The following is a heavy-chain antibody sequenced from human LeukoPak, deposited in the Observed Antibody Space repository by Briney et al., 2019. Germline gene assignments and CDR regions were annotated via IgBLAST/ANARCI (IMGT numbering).Heavy chain of an antibody. CDR2: ISSNGGST. Sequence: GGSLRLSCAASGFPFSSYAMHWVRQAPGKGLEYVSAISSNGGSTSYANSVKGRFTISRDNSKNTVYLQMNSLRAEDTAVYYCARGETSSYDYWGQGTLVTVSS. V-gene: IGHV3-64*01. J-gene: IGHJ4*02. D-gene: IGHD2-2*01. CDR1: GFPFSSYA. CDR3: ARGETSSYDY.